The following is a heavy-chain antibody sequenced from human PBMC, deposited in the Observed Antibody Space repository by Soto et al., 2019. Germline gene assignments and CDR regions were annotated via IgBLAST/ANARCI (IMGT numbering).Heavy chain of an antibody. D-gene: IGHD3-9*01. V-gene: IGHV3-33*01. CDR2: IWYDGSNK. CDR1: GFTFSSYG. Sequence: GGSLRLSCAASGFTFSSYGMHWVRQAPGKGLEWVAVIWYDGSNKYYADSVKGRFTISRDNSKNTLYLQMNSLRAEDTAVYYCARDGYDILTGYYPAYYYGMDVWGQGTTVIVSS. CDR3: ARDGYDILTGYYPAYYYGMDV. J-gene: IGHJ6*02.